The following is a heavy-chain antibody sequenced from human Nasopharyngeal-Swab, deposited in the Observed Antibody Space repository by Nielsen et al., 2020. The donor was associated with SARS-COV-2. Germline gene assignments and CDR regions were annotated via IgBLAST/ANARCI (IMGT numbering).Heavy chain of an antibody. V-gene: IGHV3-30*03. Sequence: GESLKISCAASGFDFNNYGMHWVRQAPGKGLEWVAVISYEGSKKFFTDSVKGRFTISRDHSTKTLYLQMNSLRVEDTAVYYCAREGAGTDYYYGMDVWGQGTTVTVSS. CDR2: ISYEGSKK. J-gene: IGHJ6*02. CDR3: AREGAGTDYYYGMDV. CDR1: GFDFNNYG. D-gene: IGHD3-10*01.